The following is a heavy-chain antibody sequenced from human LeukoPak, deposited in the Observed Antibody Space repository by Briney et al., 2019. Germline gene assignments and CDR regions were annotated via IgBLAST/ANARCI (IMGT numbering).Heavy chain of an antibody. CDR3: ARDGGGNLNGAFDI. V-gene: IGHV3-23*01. Sequence: GGSLRLSCAASGFTFSSYAMSWVRQAPGKGLEWVSAISGSGGSTYYADSVKGRFTISRDNSKNTLYLQMGSLRAEDMAVYYCARDGGGNLNGAFDIWGQGTMVTVSS. CDR2: ISGSGGST. J-gene: IGHJ3*02. D-gene: IGHD4-23*01. CDR1: GFTFSSYA.